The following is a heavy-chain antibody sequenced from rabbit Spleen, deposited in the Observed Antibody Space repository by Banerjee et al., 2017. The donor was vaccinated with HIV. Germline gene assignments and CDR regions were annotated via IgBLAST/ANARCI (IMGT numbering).Heavy chain of an antibody. V-gene: IGHV1S45*01. CDR2: IDAGSSGNT. J-gene: IGHJ4*01. CDR1: GFSFSSSYW. Sequence: QEQLEESGGDLVKPEGSLTLTCTASGFSFSSSYWICWVRQAPGKGLEWIACIDAGSSGNTYYASWAKGRFTISKTSSTTVTLQMTSLTAADTATYFCARGAGSSLWGPGTLVTVS. D-gene: IGHD8-1*01. CDR3: ARGAGSSL.